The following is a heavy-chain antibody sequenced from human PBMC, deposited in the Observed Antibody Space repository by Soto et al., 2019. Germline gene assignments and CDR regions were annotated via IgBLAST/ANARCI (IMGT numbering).Heavy chain of an antibody. CDR1: GFTFSMYW. CDR3: TRGPRSTSTGTGAF. Sequence: PGGSLRLSCAASGFTFSMYWMHWVRQVPGKGPEWVSRINDDGSSTNYADSVKGRFTISRDNAKNTLYLQMNDLRAEDTAVYYCTRGPRSTSTGTGAFWGQGTLGTVSS. J-gene: IGHJ4*02. CDR2: INDDGSST. V-gene: IGHV3-74*01. D-gene: IGHD1-1*01.